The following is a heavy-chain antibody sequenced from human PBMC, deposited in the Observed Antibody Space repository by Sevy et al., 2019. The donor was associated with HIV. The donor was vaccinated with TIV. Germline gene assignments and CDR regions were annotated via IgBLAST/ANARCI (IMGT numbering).Heavy chain of an antibody. D-gene: IGHD6-13*01. CDR1: GFTFSTYT. J-gene: IGHJ6*02. CDR2: ISGSGGST. V-gene: IGHV3-23*01. Sequence: GGSLRLSCAASGFTFSTYTMNWVRQAPGKGLEWVSAISGSGGSTYYADSVKGRFTISRDKSQNTLYLQMNNLRAEDTAVYYCAKGDSTFYGMDVWGQGTTVTVSS. CDR3: AKGDSTFYGMDV.